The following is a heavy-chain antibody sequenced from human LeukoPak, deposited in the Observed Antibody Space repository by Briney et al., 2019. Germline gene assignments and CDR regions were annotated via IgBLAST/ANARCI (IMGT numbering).Heavy chain of an antibody. Sequence: PGGSLRLSCAASGFTFSTYGFHWVRQAPGKGLEWVAFIRYDGDNEYYAGSVKGRFTLSRDDSKNTLYLQMNSLIPEDTAVYYCARDRGGKYSPAFDIWGQGTMVTVSS. J-gene: IGHJ3*02. CDR1: GFTFSTYG. CDR2: IRYDGDNE. V-gene: IGHV3-30*02. CDR3: ARDRGGKYSPAFDI. D-gene: IGHD1-26*01.